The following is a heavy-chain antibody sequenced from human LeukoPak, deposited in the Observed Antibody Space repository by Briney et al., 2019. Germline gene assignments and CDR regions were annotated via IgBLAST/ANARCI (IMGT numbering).Heavy chain of an antibody. D-gene: IGHD1-26*01. J-gene: IGHJ4*02. CDR3: ATRGSYISNYFDY. CDR1: GYTLTELS. Sequence: ASVTVSCTVSGYTLTELSMHWVRQAPGKGLEWMGGFDPEDGETIYAHKFQGRVTMTEDTSTDTAYMELSSLRSEDTAVYYCATRGSYISNYFDYWGQGTLVTVSS. CDR2: FDPEDGET. V-gene: IGHV1-24*01.